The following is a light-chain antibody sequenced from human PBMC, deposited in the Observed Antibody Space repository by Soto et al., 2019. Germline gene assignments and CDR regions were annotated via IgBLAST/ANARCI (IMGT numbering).Light chain of an antibody. CDR3: QHCDYPPI. Sequence: DIQMTQSPSSLSASVGDRVTITCQASQDITSYLNWYQHKPGKAPKLLIYDACSLEAGVPSRFSRSGSGTDFTFTISSLQPEYVATYYCQHCDYPPIFGPGTTVDFK. CDR2: DAC. CDR1: QDITSY. V-gene: IGKV1-33*01. J-gene: IGKJ3*01.